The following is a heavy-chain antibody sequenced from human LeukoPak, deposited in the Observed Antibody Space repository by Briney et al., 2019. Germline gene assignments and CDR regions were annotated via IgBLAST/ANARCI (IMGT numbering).Heavy chain of an antibody. V-gene: IGHV4-38-2*02. CDR3: ARRVVWFGELSPGWFDP. Sequence: SETLSLTCTVSGYSISSGYYWGWIRQPPGKGLEWIGSIYHSGSTNYNPSLKSRVTISVDTSKNQFSLKLSSVTAADTAVYYCARRVVWFGELSPGWFDPWGQGTLVTVSS. CDR1: GYSISSGYY. CDR2: IYHSGST. J-gene: IGHJ5*02. D-gene: IGHD3-10*01.